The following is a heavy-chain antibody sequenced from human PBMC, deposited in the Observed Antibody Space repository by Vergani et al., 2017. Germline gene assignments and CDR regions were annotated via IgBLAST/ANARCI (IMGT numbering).Heavy chain of an antibody. Sequence: EVHLVESGGGLVQPGRSLRLSCSGSGFTLGDYAMTWVRQAPGKGLEWVAFIWSKPYGGTTEYAASVKGRFTISRDDSKSIAYLQMSRRTAEDTAVYYCTRGRLDVSYAYFDYWGQGTLVTVS. CDR1: GFTLGDYA. CDR3: TRGRLDVSYAYFDY. CDR2: IWSKPYGGTT. J-gene: IGHJ4*02. V-gene: IGHV3-49*04. D-gene: IGHD3-16*01.